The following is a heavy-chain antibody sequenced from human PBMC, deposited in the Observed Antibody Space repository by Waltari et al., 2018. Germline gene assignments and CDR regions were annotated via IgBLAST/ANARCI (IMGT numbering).Heavy chain of an antibody. J-gene: IGHJ4*02. CDR3: ARVGNYYYDSSALIDY. CDR2: IYHSGST. D-gene: IGHD3-22*01. Sequence: QVQLQESGPGLVKPSETLSLTCAVSGYSISSGYYWGWIRQPPGKGLEWIGSIYHSGSTYYNPSLKRRVTISVDTSKNQFSLKLSSVTAADTAVYYCARVGNYYYDSSALIDYWGQGTLVTVSS. CDR1: GYSISSGYY. V-gene: IGHV4-38-2*01.